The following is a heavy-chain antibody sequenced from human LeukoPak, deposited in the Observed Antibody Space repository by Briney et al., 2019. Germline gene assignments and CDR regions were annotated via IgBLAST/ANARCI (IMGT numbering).Heavy chain of an antibody. D-gene: IGHD3-16*01. Sequence: SGTLSLTCAVSGASISSSNWWSWVRRPPGKGLEWIGEIYHSGSTNYNPSLKSRVTISVDKSKNQFSLKLSSVTAADTAVYYCARGEFDGGVYFDYWGQGTLVTVSS. CDR3: ARGEFDGGVYFDY. J-gene: IGHJ4*02. CDR1: GASISSSNW. CDR2: IYHSGST. V-gene: IGHV4-4*02.